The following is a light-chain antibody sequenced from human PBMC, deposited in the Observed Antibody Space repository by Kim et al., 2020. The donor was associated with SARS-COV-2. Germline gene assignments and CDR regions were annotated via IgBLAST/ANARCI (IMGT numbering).Light chain of an antibody. Sequence: SYELTQPPSLSVSPGQAANITCSGPKMGDKYVSWYQKKTGQSPLLVIYQDKKRPSVIPERFSGSNSGNTATLTISGAQPLDEADYYCQSLDSSTVVFGGGTRLTVL. CDR3: QSLDSSTVV. CDR2: QDK. V-gene: IGLV3-1*01. CDR1: KMGDKY. J-gene: IGLJ3*02.